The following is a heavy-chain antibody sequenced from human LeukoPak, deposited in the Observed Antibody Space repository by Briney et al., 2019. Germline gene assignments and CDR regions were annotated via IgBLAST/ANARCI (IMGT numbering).Heavy chain of an antibody. CDR2: INSDGTTT. CDR3: AKDVGGTI. V-gene: IGHV3-74*01. CDR1: GFTFSSYW. Sequence: QPGGSLRLSCAASGFTFSSYWMHWVRQAPGKGLVWVSRINSDGTTTTYADSVKGRFTISRDNAKSMVYLQMNSLRADDTAVYYCAKDVGGTIWGQGTLVTVSS. J-gene: IGHJ4*02. D-gene: IGHD1-26*01.